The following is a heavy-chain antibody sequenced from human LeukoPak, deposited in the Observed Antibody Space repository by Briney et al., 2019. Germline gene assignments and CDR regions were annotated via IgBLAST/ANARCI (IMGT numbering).Heavy chain of an antibody. CDR3: ARSITFPTYYYDSSGYYLGAFDI. CDR1: GFTFSSYS. CDR2: ISSSSSYI. J-gene: IGHJ3*02. D-gene: IGHD3-22*01. Sequence: GGSLRLSCAASGFTFSSYSMNWVRRAPGKGLEWVSSISSSSSYIYYADSVKGRFTISRDNAKNTLYLQMNSLRAEDTAVYYCARSITFPTYYYDSSGYYLGAFDIWGQGTMVTVSS. V-gene: IGHV3-21*01.